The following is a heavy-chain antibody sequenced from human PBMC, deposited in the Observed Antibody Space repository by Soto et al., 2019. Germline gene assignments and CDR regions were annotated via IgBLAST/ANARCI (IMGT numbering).Heavy chain of an antibody. J-gene: IGHJ5*02. CDR2: IYYSGST. CDR3: ARDRRHQLGDGWFDP. D-gene: IGHD6-13*01. CDR1: GGSISSYY. Sequence: QVQLQESGPGLVKPSETLSLTCTVSGGSISSYYWSWIRQPPGKGLEWIGYIYYSGSTNYNPSLKSRVTISVDTSKNQFSLKLSSVTAADTAVYYCARDRRHQLGDGWFDPWGQGTLVTVSS. V-gene: IGHV4-59*01.